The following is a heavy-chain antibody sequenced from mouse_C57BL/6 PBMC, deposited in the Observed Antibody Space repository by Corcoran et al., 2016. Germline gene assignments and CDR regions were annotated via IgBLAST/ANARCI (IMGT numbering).Heavy chain of an antibody. CDR2: INTYSGVP. Sequence: QIQLVQSGPELKKPGETVKISCKASGYTFTTYGMSWVKQAPGKGLKWMGWINTYSGVPTYADDFKGRFAFSLETSASTAYLQINNLKNEDTAIYFCARWYDGYYYYAMDYWGQGTSVTVSS. CDR3: ARWYDGYYYYAMDY. D-gene: IGHD2-3*01. V-gene: IGHV9-3*01. J-gene: IGHJ4*01. CDR1: GYTFTTYG.